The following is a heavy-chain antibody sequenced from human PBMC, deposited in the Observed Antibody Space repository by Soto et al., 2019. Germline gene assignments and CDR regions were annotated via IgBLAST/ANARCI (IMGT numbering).Heavy chain of an antibody. CDR1: GGSFSGYY. CDR3: ARGGYCSSTSCYRGLYYYYGMDV. J-gene: IGHJ6*02. D-gene: IGHD2-2*01. Sequence: SETLCLTCAVYGGSFSGYYWSWIRQPPGKGLEWIGEINHSGSTNYNPSLKSRVTISVDTSKNQFSLKLSSVTAADTAVYYCARGGYCSSTSCYRGLYYYYGMDVWGQGTTVTVSS. CDR2: INHSGST. V-gene: IGHV4-34*01.